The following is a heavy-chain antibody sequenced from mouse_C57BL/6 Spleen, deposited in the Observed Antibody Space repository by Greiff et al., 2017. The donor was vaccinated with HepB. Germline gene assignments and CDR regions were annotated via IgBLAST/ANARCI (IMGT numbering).Heavy chain of an antibody. D-gene: IGHD2-4*01. Sequence: EVMLVESGGGLVQPGGSLKLSCAASGFTFSDYYMYWVRQTPEKRLEWVAYISNGGGSTYYPDTVKGRFTISRDNAKNTLYLQMSRLKSEDTAMYYCARGGLRRDYAMDYWGQGTSVTVSS. CDR2: ISNGGGST. CDR1: GFTFSDYY. CDR3: ARGGLRRDYAMDY. V-gene: IGHV5-12*01. J-gene: IGHJ4*01.